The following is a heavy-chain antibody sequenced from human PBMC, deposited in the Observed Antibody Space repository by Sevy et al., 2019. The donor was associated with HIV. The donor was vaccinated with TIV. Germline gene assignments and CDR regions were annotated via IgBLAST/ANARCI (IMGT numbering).Heavy chain of an antibody. Sequence: GGSLRLSCLASGFALDGYTMHWVRQAPGKSLEWVSLISWDGHSTYYVDSVKGRFTISRDNSKNSVFLQMDSLSTEDTAFYYCARDFMGPTTFGTQFDYWGQGTLVTVSS. V-gene: IGHV3-43*01. CDR3: ARDFMGPTTFGTQFDY. D-gene: IGHD3-10*02. CDR1: GFALDGYT. J-gene: IGHJ4*02. CDR2: ISWDGHST.